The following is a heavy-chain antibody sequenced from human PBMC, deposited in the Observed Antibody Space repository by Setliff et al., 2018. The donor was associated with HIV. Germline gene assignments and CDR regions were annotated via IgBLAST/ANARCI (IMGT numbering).Heavy chain of an antibody. CDR3: ARGRKYLTTVTTSYFYYMDV. J-gene: IGHJ6*03. CDR1: GCTFTSYD. D-gene: IGHD4-4*01. Sequence: ASVKVSCKASGCTFTSYDINWVRQATGQGLEWMGWMNPNSGNTGYAQKFQGRVTITRDTSISTAYMELSSLRSEDTAVYYCARGRKYLTTVTTSYFYYMDVWGKGTTVTVSS. CDR2: MNPNSGNT. V-gene: IGHV1-8*03.